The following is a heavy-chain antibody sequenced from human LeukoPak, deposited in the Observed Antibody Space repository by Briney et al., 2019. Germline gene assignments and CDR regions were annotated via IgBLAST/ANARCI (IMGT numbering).Heavy chain of an antibody. J-gene: IGHJ4*02. CDR1: GFTFSNYW. D-gene: IGHD2-15*01. CDR3: AKGRGCSGGSCYFDY. V-gene: IGHV3-74*01. Sequence: TGGSLRLSCAASGFTFSNYWMHWVRQAPGKGLVWVSRINSDGINTSYADSVKGRFTISRDNAKNSLYLQMNSLRAEDTALYYCAKGRGCSGGSCYFDYWGQGTLVTVSS. CDR2: INSDGINT.